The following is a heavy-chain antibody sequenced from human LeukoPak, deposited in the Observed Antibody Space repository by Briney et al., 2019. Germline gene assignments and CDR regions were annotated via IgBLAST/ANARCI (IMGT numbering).Heavy chain of an antibody. CDR2: ISYDGSSK. CDR1: GFTFSTYA. J-gene: IGHJ6*03. V-gene: IGHV3-30*04. Sequence: GGSLRLSCAASGFTFSTYAMHWVRQAPGKGLEWVAVISYDGSSKYYADSVKGRFTISRDNSKNTLYLQMNSLRAEDTAVHYCAKDTTGGYDEYYYYYLDVWGKGTTVTVSS. D-gene: IGHD5-12*01. CDR3: AKDTTGGYDEYYYYYLDV.